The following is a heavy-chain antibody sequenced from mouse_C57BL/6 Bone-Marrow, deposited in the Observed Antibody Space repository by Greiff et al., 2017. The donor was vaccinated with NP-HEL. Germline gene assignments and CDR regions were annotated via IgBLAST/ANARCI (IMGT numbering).Heavy chain of an antibody. Sequence: QVQLQQPGAELVKPGASVKLSCKASGYTFTSYWMHWVKQRPGRGLEWIGRIDPNSGGTKYNEKFKSKATLTVDKPSSTAYMQLSSLTSEDSAVYYCARSAIWLRRYYYAMDYWGQGTSVTVSS. D-gene: IGHD2-2*01. J-gene: IGHJ4*01. V-gene: IGHV1-72*01. CDR1: GYTFTSYW. CDR3: ARSAIWLRRYYYAMDY. CDR2: IDPNSGGT.